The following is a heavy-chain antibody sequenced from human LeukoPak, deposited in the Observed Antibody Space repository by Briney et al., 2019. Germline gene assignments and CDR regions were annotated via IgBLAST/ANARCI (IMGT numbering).Heavy chain of an antibody. D-gene: IGHD2-2*01. CDR2: IYHSGST. CDR3: ARHARHAPFDY. Sequence: SETLSLTCAVSGYSISSGYYWGWIRQPSGKGLEWIGSIYHSGSTYYNPSLKSRVTISVDTSKNQFSLKLSSVTAADTAVYYCARHARHAPFDYWGQGTLVTVSS. J-gene: IGHJ4*02. V-gene: IGHV4-38-2*01. CDR1: GYSISSGYY.